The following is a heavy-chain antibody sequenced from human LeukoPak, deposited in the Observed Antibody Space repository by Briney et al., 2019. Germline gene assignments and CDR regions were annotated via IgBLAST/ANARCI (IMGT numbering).Heavy chain of an antibody. CDR1: GGTFSSYA. Sequence: GASVKVSCKASGGTFSSYAISWVRQAPGQGLEWVGGIISICGTANYAQKFQGRVTITADKSTNTANMELSSLRSEDTAVYYCARDRGYSYGPGDYWGQGTLVTVSS. V-gene: IGHV1-69*06. CDR2: IISICGTA. J-gene: IGHJ4*02. D-gene: IGHD5-18*01. CDR3: ARDRGYSYGPGDY.